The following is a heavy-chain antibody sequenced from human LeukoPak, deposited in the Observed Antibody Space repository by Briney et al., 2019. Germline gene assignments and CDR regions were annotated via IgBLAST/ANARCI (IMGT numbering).Heavy chain of an antibody. CDR2: IKEDGSDK. J-gene: IGHJ4*02. V-gene: IGHV3-7*05. CDR1: AFTFSVYW. CDR3: ARSQSYSFDC. Sequence: PGGSLRLSCSASAFTFSVYWMTWVRQAPGKGLGWVATIKEDGSDKYYVDSVRGRFTISRDNAKNSLYLQMNSLRAEDTAVYYCARSQSYSFDCGGQGTLVTVSS.